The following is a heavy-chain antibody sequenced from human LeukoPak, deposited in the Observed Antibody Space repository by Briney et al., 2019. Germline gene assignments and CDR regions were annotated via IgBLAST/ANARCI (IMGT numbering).Heavy chain of an antibody. D-gene: IGHD3-10*01. CDR3: ARWMFYYGSGVFHYHGMDV. CDR1: GYSFTSQW. J-gene: IGHJ6*02. CDR2: IYPADSDT. Sequence: GESLKISCKASGYSFTSQWIGWVRQMPGKGLEWMGIIYPADSDTKYSPSFQGQVTISADKPISTAYLQWSSLKASDTAIYYCARWMFYYGSGVFHYHGMDVWGQGTTVTVSS. V-gene: IGHV5-51*04.